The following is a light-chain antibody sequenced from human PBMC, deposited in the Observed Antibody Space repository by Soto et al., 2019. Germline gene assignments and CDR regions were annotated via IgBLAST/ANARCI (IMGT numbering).Light chain of an antibody. V-gene: IGKV1-5*03. J-gene: IGKJ1*01. CDR2: KAS. Sequence: EIRVKQSPATLSSSVGDRVTITCRASQTIVCWLAWYQQRPGKPPNLLIYKASTLASGVPSRFSGSGSGTEFTLTINSLQPDDFATYYCQQYHIYSGTFGQGTKVDIK. CDR3: QQYHIYSGT. CDR1: QTIVCW.